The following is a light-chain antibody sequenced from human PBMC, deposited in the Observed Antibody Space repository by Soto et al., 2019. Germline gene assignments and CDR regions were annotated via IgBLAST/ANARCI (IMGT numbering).Light chain of an antibody. CDR1: QSVLSRSNNKDY. J-gene: IGKJ2*01. CDR2: WAS. CDR3: QQYYTNFHT. Sequence: DIVMTQSPDSLAVSLGERATINCKSSQSVLSRSNNKDYLAWYRQKAGQPPKLLIYWASTRESGVPDRFSGSGSGTDFTLTITSLQAEDVAVYYCQQYYTNFHTFGQGTKLEIK. V-gene: IGKV4-1*01.